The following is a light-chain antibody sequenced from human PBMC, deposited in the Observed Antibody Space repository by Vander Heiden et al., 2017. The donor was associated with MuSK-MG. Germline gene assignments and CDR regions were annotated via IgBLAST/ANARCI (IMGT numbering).Light chain of an antibody. J-gene: IGKJ3*01. CDR2: GAS. Sequence: EIVLTQSPATLSLSPGERATLSCRASQSVSSSYLAWYQQKPGQAPRLLIYGASSRATGIPDRFSGSGSGTDLTLTISRLEPEDFAVYYCQQYGSSVTFGPGTKVDIK. CDR3: QQYGSSVT. V-gene: IGKV3-20*01. CDR1: QSVSSSY.